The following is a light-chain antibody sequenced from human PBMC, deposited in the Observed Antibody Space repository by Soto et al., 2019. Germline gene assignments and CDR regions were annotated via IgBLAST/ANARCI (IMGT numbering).Light chain of an antibody. CDR1: SRDVGSYNL. V-gene: IGLV2-23*02. CDR3: CSYAGTSTHSV. CDR2: EVS. J-gene: IGLJ7*01. Sequence: QSALTQPASVSGSPGQSITISCTETSRDVGSYNLVSWYQQHPGKAPKLIISEVSKRPSGISDRFSGSKSGSTASLTISGLQAEDEADYYCCSYAGTSTHSVFGGGTQLTVL.